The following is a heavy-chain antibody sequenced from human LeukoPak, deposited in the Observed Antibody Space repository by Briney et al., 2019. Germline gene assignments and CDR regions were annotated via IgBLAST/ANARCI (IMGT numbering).Heavy chain of an antibody. CDR1: GGSINSGGYY. V-gene: IGHV4-31*03. CDR2: IYYSGST. Sequence: PSQTLSLTCTVSGGSINSGGYYWSWIRQHPGKGLEWIGYIYYSGSTYYNPSLKSRVTISVDTSKNQFSLKLSSVTAADTAVYYCPRGGLRYFDSWGQGTLVTVSS. J-gene: IGHJ4*02. CDR3: PRGGLRYFDS. D-gene: IGHD3-9*01.